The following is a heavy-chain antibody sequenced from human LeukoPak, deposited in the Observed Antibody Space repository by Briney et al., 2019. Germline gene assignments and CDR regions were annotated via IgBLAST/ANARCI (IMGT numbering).Heavy chain of an antibody. CDR1: GGTFSSHA. Sequence: SVKVSCKASGGTFSSHAISWVRQAPGQGLEWMGRIIPVLGITNYAQTFHGRLTITADTSTTTAYMELRRLRSDDTAVYYCTRGHYFDYWGQGTLVTVSS. CDR2: IIPVLGIT. J-gene: IGHJ4*02. V-gene: IGHV1-69*04. CDR3: TRGHYFDY.